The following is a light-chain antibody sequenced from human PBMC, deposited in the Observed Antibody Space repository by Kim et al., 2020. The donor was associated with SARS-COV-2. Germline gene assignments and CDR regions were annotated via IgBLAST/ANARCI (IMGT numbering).Light chain of an antibody. Sequence: ASIGDRVTITCRASQGISSYLAWYQQKPGKVPKLLIYAASTLQSGVPSRFGGSGSGTAFTLTISGLQPEDVATYYCQQYTSAPWTFGQGTKVDIK. CDR1: QGISSY. V-gene: IGKV1-27*01. CDR2: AAS. CDR3: QQYTSAPWT. J-gene: IGKJ1*01.